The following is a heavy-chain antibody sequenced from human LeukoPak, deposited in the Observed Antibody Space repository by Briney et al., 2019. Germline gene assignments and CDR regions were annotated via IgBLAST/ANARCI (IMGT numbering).Heavy chain of an antibody. V-gene: IGHV4-4*02. D-gene: IGHD4-23*01. CDR3: ARWVTPYYFDY. CDR2: IYHSGST. J-gene: IGHJ4*02. Sequence: SETLSLTCAVSGGSISSSNWWSWVRQPPGKGREWIGEIYHSGSTNYNPSLRSRVTISVDKSKNQFSLKLSSMTAADTAVYYCARWVTPYYFDYWGQGTLVTVSS. CDR1: GGSISSSNW.